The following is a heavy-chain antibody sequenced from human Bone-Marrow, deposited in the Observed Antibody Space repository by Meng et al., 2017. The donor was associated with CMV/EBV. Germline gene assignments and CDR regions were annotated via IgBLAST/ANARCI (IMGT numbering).Heavy chain of an antibody. CDR2: IYYSGST. D-gene: IGHD4-11*01. Sequence: GSLRLSCTVSGGSISSSNYYWGWIRQPPGKGLEWIGTIYYSGSTYYNPSLKSRITISVDTSKNQFSLKLSSVTAADTAVYYCARDYSNYVFDYYHGMDVWGQGTTVTVYS. J-gene: IGHJ6*02. CDR1: GGSISSSNYY. CDR3: ARDYSNYVFDYYHGMDV. V-gene: IGHV4-39*07.